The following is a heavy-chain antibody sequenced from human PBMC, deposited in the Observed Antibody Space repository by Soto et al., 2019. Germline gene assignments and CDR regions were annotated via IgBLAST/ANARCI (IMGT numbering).Heavy chain of an antibody. CDR1: GGSFSGYY. CDR2: INHSGST. Sequence: QVQLQQWGAGLLKPSETLSLTCAVYGGSFSGYYWSWIRQPPGKGLEWIGEINHSGSTNYNPSLKGRVTISVDTSKNQFSLKLSSVTAADTAVYYCARVRDAGLWGIRWFDPWGQGTLVTVSS. D-gene: IGHD3-16*01. V-gene: IGHV4-34*01. J-gene: IGHJ5*02. CDR3: ARVRDAGLWGIRWFDP.